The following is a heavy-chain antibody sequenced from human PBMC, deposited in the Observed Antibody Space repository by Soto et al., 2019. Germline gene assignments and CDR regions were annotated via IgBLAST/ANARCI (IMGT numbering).Heavy chain of an antibody. CDR3: AREADGGSRNTFDI. Sequence: EVQLVESGGGLVQPGGSLRLSCAASGFTFSSYWMHWVRQIPGKGLVCISRINGDGSSTRYADSVKGRFPISRDNAENTVYLHMNSLSAEDTAVYYCAREADGGSRNTFDIWGQGAMVSVSS. CDR1: GFTFSSYW. V-gene: IGHV3-74*01. J-gene: IGHJ3*02. CDR2: INGDGSST. D-gene: IGHD1-26*01.